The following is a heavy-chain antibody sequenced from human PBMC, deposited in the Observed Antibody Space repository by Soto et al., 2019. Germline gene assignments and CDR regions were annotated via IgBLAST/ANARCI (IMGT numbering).Heavy chain of an antibody. CDR2: IIPIFGTA. CDR1: GGTFSSYA. CDR3: ARGRVLDVPYSSSLRSGMGV. D-gene: IGHD6-6*01. Sequence: SVKVSCKASGGTFSSYAISWVRQAPGQGLEWMGGIIPIFGTANYAQKFQGRVTITADESTSTAYRELSSLRSEDTAVYYCARGRVLDVPYSSSLRSGMGVWGQGTTVTVSS. J-gene: IGHJ6*02. V-gene: IGHV1-69*13.